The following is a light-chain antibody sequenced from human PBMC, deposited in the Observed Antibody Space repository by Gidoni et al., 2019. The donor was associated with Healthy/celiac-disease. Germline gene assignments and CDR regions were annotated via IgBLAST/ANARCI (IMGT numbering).Light chain of an antibody. CDR2: DAS. Sequence: SYVPTQPPSVSVAPGQTARITCGGNNIGSKSVHWYQQKPGQAPVLVVYDASDRPSGIPERFSGSNSGNTATLTISRVEAGDEADYYCQVWDSSSDHKVFGGGTKLTVL. V-gene: IGLV3-21*02. J-gene: IGLJ3*02. CDR3: QVWDSSSDHKV. CDR1: NIGSKS.